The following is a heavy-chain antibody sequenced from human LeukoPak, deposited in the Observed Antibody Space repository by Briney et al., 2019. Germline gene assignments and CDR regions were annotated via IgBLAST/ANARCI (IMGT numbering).Heavy chain of an antibody. Sequence: PSETLSLTCTVSGGSISSSSFYWGWIRQPPGKGLEWIGNIYYNENTYYNPSLQSRVTISVDTSKNQFSLKLSSVTAADTAMYYCARVRALADAISILDYWGQGTLVTVSS. CDR3: ARVRALADAISILDY. V-gene: IGHV4-39*07. D-gene: IGHD2-2*02. CDR1: GGSISSSSFY. CDR2: IYYNENT. J-gene: IGHJ4*02.